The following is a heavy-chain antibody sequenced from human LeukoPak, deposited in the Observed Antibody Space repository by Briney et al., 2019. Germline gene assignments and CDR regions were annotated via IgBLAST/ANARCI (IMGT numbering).Heavy chain of an antibody. J-gene: IGHJ4*02. CDR3: AAQPCSGGVCYLDY. CDR2: ISYHARDQ. V-gene: IGHV3-30*04. CDR1: GFTSSSYA. D-gene: IGHD2-8*02. Sequence: GGSLRLSCAASGFTSSSYAMHWVRQAPGKGLGWVTVISYHARDQFYADSVKGRFTVSRDNSKNTLYLQMNSLRAEDSAVYYCAAQPCSGGVCYLDYWGQGTLVTVSS.